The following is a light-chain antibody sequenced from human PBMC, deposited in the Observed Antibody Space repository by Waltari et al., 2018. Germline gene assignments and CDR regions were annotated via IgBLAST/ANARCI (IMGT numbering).Light chain of an antibody. J-gene: IGLJ2*01. CDR2: EVS. CDR1: SSDVGGYDL. CDR3: SSYTGSGTFVV. Sequence: QSALTQPASVSGSPGQSITISCTGTSSDVGGYDLVSWYQQHPGKVPKLMIYEVSKWHSGGPYRFYGSKSGNTSSLTSTGLQTEDGADYYCSSYTGSGTFVVFGGGTKLTVL. V-gene: IGLV2-23*02.